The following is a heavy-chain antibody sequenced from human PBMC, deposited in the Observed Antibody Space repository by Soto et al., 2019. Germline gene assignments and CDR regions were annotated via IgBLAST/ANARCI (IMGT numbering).Heavy chain of an antibody. CDR2: IKDDGGDE. Sequence: EVQLVESGGGLVQPGGSLRLSCAVSGFTFSPYWMSWVRQAPGKGLQWVAIIKDDGGDEHYLEAVRGRFTISRDNAKKSLYLAMDSLRVEDTAVYYCEGGSGWISDSWGQGTRVTVSS. CDR3: EGGSGWISDS. CDR1: GFTFSPYW. D-gene: IGHD6-19*01. J-gene: IGHJ4*02. V-gene: IGHV3-7*05.